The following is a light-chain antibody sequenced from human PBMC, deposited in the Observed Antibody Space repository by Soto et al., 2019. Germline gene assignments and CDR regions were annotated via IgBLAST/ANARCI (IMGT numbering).Light chain of an antibody. CDR2: DAS. V-gene: IGKV3-11*01. CDR3: QHYGSSLIT. Sequence: EIVLTQSPATLSLSPVERATLSCRASQSVSTYLAWYQQRPGQAPRLLIYDASYRATDIPPRFSGSGSGTDFTLTISRLEPEDFAVYYCQHYGSSLITFGQGTRLEIK. CDR1: QSVSTY. J-gene: IGKJ5*01.